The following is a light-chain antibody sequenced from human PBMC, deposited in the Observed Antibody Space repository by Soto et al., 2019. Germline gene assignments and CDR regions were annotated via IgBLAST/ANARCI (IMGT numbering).Light chain of an antibody. V-gene: IGKV3-20*01. J-gene: IGKJ5*01. Sequence: EVVLTQSPGTLSLSPGERATLSCRANQSVSSSNFAWYQQHPGQAPRLLIFVASRRATGVPDRFSGSGSGTDFTLTIHRLEAEDFAVFYCQHYSNAAFTFGPGTRLEIK. CDR3: QHYSNAAFT. CDR1: QSVSSSN. CDR2: VAS.